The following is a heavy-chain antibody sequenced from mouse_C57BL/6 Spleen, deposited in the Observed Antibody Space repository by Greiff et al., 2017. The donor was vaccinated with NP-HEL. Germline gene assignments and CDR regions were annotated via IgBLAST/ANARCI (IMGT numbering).Heavy chain of an antibody. CDR2: IYPGSGST. J-gene: IGHJ2*01. CDR3: AREVYGSSYRDY. D-gene: IGHD1-1*01. Sequence: QVQLQQPGAELVKPGASVKMSCKASGYTFTSYWITWVKQRPGQGLEWIGDIYPGSGSTNYNEKFKSKATLTVDTSSSTAYMQLSSLTSEDSAVYYCAREVYGSSYRDYWGQGTTLTVSS. V-gene: IGHV1-55*01. CDR1: GYTFTSYW.